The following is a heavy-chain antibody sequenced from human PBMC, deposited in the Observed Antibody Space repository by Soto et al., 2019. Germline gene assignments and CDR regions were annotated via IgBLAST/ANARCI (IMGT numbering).Heavy chain of an antibody. CDR3: ARWGTTGGLDV. J-gene: IGHJ4*02. D-gene: IGHD3-16*01. CDR1: GFTFRSYV. Sequence: QVQLVESGGGVVQPGTSLRLSCVGSGFTFRSYVIHWVRQAPGKGLEWVALTSYAGSNNFYGDSVKGRFTISRDNSRNTVELQRDRLRLEDTALYYCARWGTTGGLDVWGQGTLVSVSS. V-gene: IGHV3-33*05. CDR2: TSYAGSNN.